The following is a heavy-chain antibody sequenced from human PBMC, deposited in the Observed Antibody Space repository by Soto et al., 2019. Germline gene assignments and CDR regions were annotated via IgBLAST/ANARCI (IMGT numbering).Heavy chain of an antibody. CDR1: GYTFTSYA. D-gene: IGHD4-17*01. CDR2: INAGNGNT. Sequence: ASVKVSCKASGYTFTSYAMHWVRQAPGQRLEWIGWINAGNGNTKYSQKFQGRVTITRDTSASTAYMELSSLRSEDTAVYYCARNLDPTVTIDYWGQGTLVTVSS. CDR3: ARNLDPTVTIDY. V-gene: IGHV1-3*01. J-gene: IGHJ4*02.